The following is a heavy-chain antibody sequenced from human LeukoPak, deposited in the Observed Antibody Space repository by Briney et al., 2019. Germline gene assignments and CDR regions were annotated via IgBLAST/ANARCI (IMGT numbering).Heavy chain of an antibody. V-gene: IGHV3-66*01. CDR1: GFTVSNNY. CDR3: ARSGTSIWFGELLPTYYYYYYMDV. J-gene: IGHJ6*03. D-gene: IGHD3-10*01. CDR2: IYSGGST. Sequence: GGSLRLSCAASGFTVSNNYMSWVRQAPGKGLEWVSVIYSGGSTYYADSVKGRFTISRDNSKNTLYLQMNSLRAEDTAVYYCARSGTSIWFGELLPTYYYYYYMDVWGKGTTVTISS.